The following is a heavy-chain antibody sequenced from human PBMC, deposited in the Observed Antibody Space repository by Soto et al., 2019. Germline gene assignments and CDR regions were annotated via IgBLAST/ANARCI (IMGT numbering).Heavy chain of an antibody. V-gene: IGHV5-51*01. J-gene: IGHJ4*02. Sequence: GESLKISCKGSGYSFTSYWIGWVRQMPGKGLEWMGIIYPGDSDTRYSPSFQGQVTISADKSISTVYLQWSSLKASDTAMYYCARLDCSGGSCYQYYFDYWGQGTLVTVSS. CDR1: GYSFTSYW. CDR3: ARLDCSGGSCYQYYFDY. CDR2: IYPGDSDT. D-gene: IGHD2-15*01.